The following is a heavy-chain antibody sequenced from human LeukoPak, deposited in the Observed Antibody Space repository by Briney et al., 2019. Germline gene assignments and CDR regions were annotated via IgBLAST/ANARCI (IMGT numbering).Heavy chain of an antibody. D-gene: IGHD6-19*01. CDR2: ISYDGSNK. Sequence: GGSLRLSCAASGFTFSSYAMHWVRQAPGKGLEWVAVISYDGSNKYYADSVKGRFTISRDNSKNTLYLQMNSLRAEDTAVYYCARDRGSGWYAYYFDYWGQGALVTVPS. CDR3: ARDRGSGWYAYYFDY. J-gene: IGHJ4*02. CDR1: GFTFSSYA. V-gene: IGHV3-30-3*01.